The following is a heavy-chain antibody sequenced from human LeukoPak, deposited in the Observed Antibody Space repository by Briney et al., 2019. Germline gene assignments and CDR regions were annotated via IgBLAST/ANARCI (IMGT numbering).Heavy chain of an antibody. CDR3: AKDSSLLWLGEFTGSSGFDY. D-gene: IGHD3-10*01. CDR2: ISGSGGNT. J-gene: IGHJ4*02. V-gene: IGHV3-23*01. CDR1: GFTFSSYA. Sequence: PGGSLRLSCAASGFTFSSYAMSWVRQAPGKGLECVSAISGSGGNTYYADSVKGRFTISRDNSKNTLYLQMNSLRAEDTAVYYCAKDSSLLWLGEFTGSSGFDYWGQGTLVTVSS.